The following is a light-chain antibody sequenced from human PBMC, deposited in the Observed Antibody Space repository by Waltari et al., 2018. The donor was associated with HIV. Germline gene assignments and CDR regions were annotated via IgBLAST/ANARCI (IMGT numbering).Light chain of an antibody. J-gene: IGLJ1*01. CDR2: KDN. V-gene: IGLV3-25*03. CDR3: QSADSTGSYPDV. Sequence: SYELTQPPSVSVSPGQTARITCSGDALPKQYAYWYQQKPGQAPLLVIYKDNERTSEIPERFSGSSSGTTVTLTISGVHTEDEADDYCQSADSTGSYPDVFGTGTKVTVL. CDR1: ALPKQY.